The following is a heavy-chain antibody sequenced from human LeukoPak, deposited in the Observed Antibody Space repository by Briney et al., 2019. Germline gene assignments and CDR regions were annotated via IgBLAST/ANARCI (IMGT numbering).Heavy chain of an antibody. Sequence: SETLPLTCAVYGESFVGYYWAWIRQPPGKGLEWIGEIDYTGSTNYNPSLKSRIKMSVDTSKNQFSVNLNSVTAADTAFYYCARRRIPATITGSKLSSRFDTWGQGTLVTVSS. D-gene: IGHD5-12*01. CDR2: IDYTGST. CDR3: ARRRIPATITGSKLSSRFDT. V-gene: IGHV4-34*01. CDR1: GESFVGYY. J-gene: IGHJ1*01.